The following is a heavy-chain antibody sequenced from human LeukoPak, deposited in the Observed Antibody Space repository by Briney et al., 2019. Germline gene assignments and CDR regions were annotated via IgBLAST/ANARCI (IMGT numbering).Heavy chain of an antibody. CDR1: GYSFTNYW. V-gene: IGHV5-51*01. CDR2: LYPGDSDA. J-gene: IGHJ6*03. D-gene: IGHD3-10*01. CDR3: ARQSPAGSGGYYYYMDV. Sequence: GESLKISCKASGYSFTNYWIAWVRQMHGKGLEWMGILYPGDSDASYSPSFQGQVTISADKSISTAYLQWSSLKASDSAIYYCARQSPAGSGGYYYYMDVWAKGTTVTVS.